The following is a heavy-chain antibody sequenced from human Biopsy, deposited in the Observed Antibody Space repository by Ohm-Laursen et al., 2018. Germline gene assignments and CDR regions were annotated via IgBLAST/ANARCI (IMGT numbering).Heavy chain of an antibody. D-gene: IGHD5-18*01. CDR3: ARGGIVSVYSYGRMGLFYFDS. V-gene: IGHV3-53*01. J-gene: IGHJ4*02. Sequence: GSLRLSCTASGFSVNDNYMSWVRQAPGKGLEWVSFIYGDGRTFYAGSVKDRFTLSRDTSNNLMFLQMDSLRADDTAVYYCARGGIVSVYSYGRMGLFYFDSWGQGILVTVAS. CDR2: IYGDGRT. CDR1: GFSVNDNY.